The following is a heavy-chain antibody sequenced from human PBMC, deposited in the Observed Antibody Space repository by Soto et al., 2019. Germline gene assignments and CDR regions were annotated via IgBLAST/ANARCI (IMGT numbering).Heavy chain of an antibody. J-gene: IGHJ4*02. Sequence: HGESLKISCKGSGYSFTTYWIGWVRQMPGKGLEWMGIIYPGDSDTRYSPSFQGQVTISADKSISTAYLQWSSLKASDTAMYYCARQIGYSSSWYYFDYWGQGTLVTVSS. V-gene: IGHV5-51*01. CDR2: IYPGDSDT. CDR1: GYSFTTYW. D-gene: IGHD6-13*01. CDR3: ARQIGYSSSWYYFDY.